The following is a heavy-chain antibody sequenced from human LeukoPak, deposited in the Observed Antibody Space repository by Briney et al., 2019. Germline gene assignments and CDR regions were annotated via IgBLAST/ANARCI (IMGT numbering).Heavy chain of an antibody. Sequence: GESLRLSCAASGFTFSSHSMNWVRQAPGKGLEWVSSISSSSSYIYYADSVKGRFTISRDNAKNSLFLQMHSLRAEDTAVYYCARGQENYGYTFDYWGQGTLVTVSS. J-gene: IGHJ4*02. CDR2: ISSSSSYI. V-gene: IGHV3-21*01. CDR3: ARGQENYGYTFDY. CDR1: GFTFSSHS. D-gene: IGHD1-7*01.